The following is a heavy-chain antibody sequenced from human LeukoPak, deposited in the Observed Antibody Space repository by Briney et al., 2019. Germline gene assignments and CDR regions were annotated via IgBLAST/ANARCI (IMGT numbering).Heavy chain of an antibody. CDR2: INPSGGST. Sequence: ASVKVSCKASGYTFTSYYMHWVRQAPGQGLEWMGIINPSGGSTSYAQKFQGRVTMTRDTSTSTVYMELSSLRSEDTAVYYCVCPQPRKYSSSYDFDYRGQGTLVTVSS. V-gene: IGHV1-46*01. CDR3: VCPQPRKYSSSYDFDY. D-gene: IGHD6-13*01. CDR1: GYTFTSYY. J-gene: IGHJ4*02.